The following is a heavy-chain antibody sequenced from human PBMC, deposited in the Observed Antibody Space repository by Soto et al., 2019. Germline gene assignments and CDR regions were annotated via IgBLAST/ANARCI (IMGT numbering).Heavy chain of an antibody. D-gene: IGHD6-6*01. J-gene: IGHJ4*02. CDR2: IYYTGST. Sequence: SETLSLTCTVSDGTISSYYWGWIRQPPGKGLEWIGYIYYTGSTNYNPSLKSRVTISVDTSKNQFSLKLSSVTAADTAVYYCARVQSSSGVDYWGQGTLVTVSS. CDR1: DGTISSYY. CDR3: ARVQSSSGVDY. V-gene: IGHV4-59*12.